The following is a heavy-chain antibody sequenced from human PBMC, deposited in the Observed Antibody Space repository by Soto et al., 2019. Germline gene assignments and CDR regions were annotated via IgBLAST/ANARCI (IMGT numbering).Heavy chain of an antibody. Sequence: SETLSLTCTVSGGSISSSSYYWGWIRQPPGKGLEWIGSIYYSGSTHYNPSLKSRVTISVDTSKNQFSLKLSSVTAADTAVYYCARPILGYCSGGSCYRNYYYMDVWGKGTTVTVSS. V-gene: IGHV4-39*01. CDR2: IYYSGST. J-gene: IGHJ6*03. CDR1: GGSISSSSYY. D-gene: IGHD2-15*01. CDR3: ARPILGYCSGGSCYRNYYYMDV.